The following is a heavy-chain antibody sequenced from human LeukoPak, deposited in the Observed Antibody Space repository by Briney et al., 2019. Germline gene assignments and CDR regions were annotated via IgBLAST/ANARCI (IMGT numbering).Heavy chain of an antibody. D-gene: IGHD3-22*01. J-gene: IGHJ6*02. CDR1: GFTFSSYW. CDR3: AREHILFYDSSAYSYYYYGMDV. CDR2: IKQDGSEK. V-gene: IGHV3-7*01. Sequence: PGGSLRLSCAASGFTFSSYWMSWVRQAPGKGLEWVAHIKQDGSEKYYVDSVKGRFTISRDNAKNSLYLQMNSLRAEDTAVYYCAREHILFYDSSAYSYYYYGMDVWGQGTTVTVSS.